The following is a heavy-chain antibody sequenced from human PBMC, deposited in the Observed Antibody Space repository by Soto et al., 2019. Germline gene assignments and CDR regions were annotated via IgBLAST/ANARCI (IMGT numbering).Heavy chain of an antibody. J-gene: IGHJ4*02. D-gene: IGHD3-9*01. CDR2: IYYSGST. Sequence: SETLSLTCTVSGGSISSGGYYWSWIRQHPGKGLEWIGYIYYSGSTYYNPSLKSRVTISVDTSKNQFSLKLSSVTAADTAVYYCAREVYDILTGYPTYFDYWGQGTLVTVSS. V-gene: IGHV4-31*03. CDR1: GGSISSGGYY. CDR3: AREVYDILTGYPTYFDY.